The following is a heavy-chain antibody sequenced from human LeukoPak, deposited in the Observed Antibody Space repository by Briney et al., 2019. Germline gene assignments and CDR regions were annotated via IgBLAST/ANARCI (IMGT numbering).Heavy chain of an antibody. J-gene: IGHJ4*02. CDR1: GGSFSGYY. V-gene: IGHV4-34*01. CDR3: ARHSRPLEITIFSY. Sequence: SETLSLTCAVYGGSFSGYYWSWIRQPPGKGLEWIGEINHSGSTNYNPSLKSRVTISVDTSKNQFSLKLSSVTAADTAVYYCARHSRPLEITIFSYWGQGTLVTVSS. D-gene: IGHD3-3*01. CDR2: INHSGST.